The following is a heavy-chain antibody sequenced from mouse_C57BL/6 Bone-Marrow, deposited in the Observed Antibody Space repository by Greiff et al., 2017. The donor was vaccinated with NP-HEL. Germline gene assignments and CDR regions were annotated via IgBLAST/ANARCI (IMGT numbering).Heavy chain of an antibody. CDR3: ARHGLYYGNWYFDV. CDR2: ISNGGGST. D-gene: IGHD2-1*01. Sequence: EVQLQESGGGLVQPGGSLKLSCAASGFTFSDYYMYWVRQTPEKRLEWVAYISNGGGSTYYPDTVKGRFTISRDNAKNTLYLQMSRLKSEDTAMYYCARHGLYYGNWYFDVWGTGTTVTVSS. J-gene: IGHJ1*03. V-gene: IGHV5-12*01. CDR1: GFTFSDYY.